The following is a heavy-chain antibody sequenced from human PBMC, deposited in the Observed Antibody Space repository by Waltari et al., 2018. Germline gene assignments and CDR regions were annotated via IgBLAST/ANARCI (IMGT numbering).Heavy chain of an antibody. CDR3: ARMARKTYSSPVAGRDYYYGMDV. D-gene: IGHD6-13*01. J-gene: IGHJ6*02. V-gene: IGHV3-74*01. CDR2: INSDGSAT. Sequence: EEQLVESGGGLIQPGESLRVSCAVSGFTFSRYWMNWVRPGPGEGLGGVARINSDGSATSYADSVKGRFTISRDNAKNTVYLQMKSLRVEDTAVYYCARMARKTYSSPVAGRDYYYGMDVWGLGTTVTVSS. CDR1: GFTFSRYW.